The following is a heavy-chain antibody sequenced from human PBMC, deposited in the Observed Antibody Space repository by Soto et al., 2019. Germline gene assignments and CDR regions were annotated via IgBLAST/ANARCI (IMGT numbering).Heavy chain of an antibody. V-gene: IGHV1-2*04. Sequence: ASVKVSCKASGYTFTGYYMHWVRQAPGQGLEWMGWINPNSGGTNYAQKLQGWVTMTRDTSISTAYMELSRLRSDDTAVYYCARGSSSYNWFDPWRQGTLVTVSS. CDR1: GYTFTGYY. J-gene: IGHJ5*02. CDR3: ARGSSSYNWFDP. D-gene: IGHD6-13*01. CDR2: INPNSGGT.